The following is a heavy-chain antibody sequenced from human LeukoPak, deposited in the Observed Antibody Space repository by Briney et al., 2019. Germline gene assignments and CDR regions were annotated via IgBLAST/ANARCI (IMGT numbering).Heavy chain of an antibody. V-gene: IGHV3-21*01. CDR3: ARDQPPTCSSTSCYTTRLHAFDI. J-gene: IGHJ3*02. Sequence: TGGSLRLSCAASGFTFSSYSMNWVRQAPGKGLEWVSSISSSSSYIYYADSVKGRFTISRDNAKNSLYLQMNSLRAEDTAVYYCARDQPPTCSSTSCYTTRLHAFDIWGQGTMVTVSS. D-gene: IGHD2-2*02. CDR2: ISSSSSYI. CDR1: GFTFSSYS.